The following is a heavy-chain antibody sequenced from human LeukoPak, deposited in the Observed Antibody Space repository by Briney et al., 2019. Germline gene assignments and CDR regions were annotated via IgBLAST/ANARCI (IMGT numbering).Heavy chain of an antibody. J-gene: IGHJ4*02. CDR2: INPSGGST. CDR3: ARASYYCARTSCYPGEY. Sequence: ASVKVSCKASGYTFTSYYMHWVRQAPGQGLEWMGIINPSGGSTSYAQKFQGRVTMTTDSSTSTAYMELRSLRSDDTAVYYCARASYYCARTSCYPGEYWGQGTLITVSS. D-gene: IGHD2-2*01. CDR1: GYTFTSYY. V-gene: IGHV1-46*01.